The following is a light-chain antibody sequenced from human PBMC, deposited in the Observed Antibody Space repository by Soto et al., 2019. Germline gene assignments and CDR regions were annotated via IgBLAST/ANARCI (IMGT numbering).Light chain of an antibody. V-gene: IGKV1-5*01. CDR3: QHYNSSPWT. J-gene: IGKJ1*01. CDR2: HAS. CDR1: QTINNW. Sequence: IQMTESPSTLSASIGDRVTITCRASQTINNWLAWYQQKPGKAPNLLIYHASNLETGVPSRFSGSAFGTEITLTISSLQPDDFATYYCQHYNSSPWTFGQGTKVEIK.